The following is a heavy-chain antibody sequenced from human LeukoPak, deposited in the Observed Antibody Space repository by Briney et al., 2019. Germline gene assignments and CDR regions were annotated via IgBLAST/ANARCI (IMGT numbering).Heavy chain of an antibody. Sequence: GGSLRPSCAASGFTFSSYSVNWVRQAPGKGLEWVSYISSSSSTIYYADSVKGRFTISRDNAKNSLYLQMDSLRAEDTAVYYCARGGRYNWNYVDYWGQGTLVTVSS. D-gene: IGHD1-20*01. CDR2: ISSSSSTI. V-gene: IGHV3-48*04. J-gene: IGHJ4*02. CDR1: GFTFSSYS. CDR3: ARGGRYNWNYVDY.